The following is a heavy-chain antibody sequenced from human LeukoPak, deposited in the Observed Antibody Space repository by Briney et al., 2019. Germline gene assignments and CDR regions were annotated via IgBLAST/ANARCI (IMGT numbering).Heavy chain of an antibody. CDR1: GFTFSGYG. CDR3: SSDGCKNFDY. Sequence: GRSLRLSCSASGFTFSGYGMHWVRQAPGKGLEWVTVISYDGSNKYYADSVKVPFTISRDNSKNTLYLQMNSLRAEDTAVYYCSSDGCKNFDYWGQGTLVTVSS. D-gene: IGHD4-23*01. CDR2: ISYDGSNK. J-gene: IGHJ4*02. V-gene: IGHV3-30*03.